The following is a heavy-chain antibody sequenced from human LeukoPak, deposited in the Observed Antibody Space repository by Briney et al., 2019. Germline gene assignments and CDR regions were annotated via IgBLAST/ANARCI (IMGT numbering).Heavy chain of an antibody. CDR1: GYTFTGYY. J-gene: IGHJ4*02. Sequence: ASVKVSCKASGYTFTGYYIHWVRQAPGQGLEWMGWINPDSGGTIYVQKFQGRVTMTRDSPISTGYMGLSRLSADDTAVYYCARGPNWGLDYWGQGTLVTVSS. CDR2: INPDSGGT. D-gene: IGHD7-27*01. V-gene: IGHV1-2*02. CDR3: ARGPNWGLDY.